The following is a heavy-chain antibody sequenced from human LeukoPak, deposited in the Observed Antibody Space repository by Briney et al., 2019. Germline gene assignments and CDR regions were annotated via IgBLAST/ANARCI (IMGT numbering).Heavy chain of an antibody. D-gene: IGHD3-10*01. J-gene: IGHJ4*02. CDR2: ISGSGGST. Sequence: PGGSLRLSCAASGFTFSSYTMNWVRQAPGKGLEWVSAISGSGGSTYYADSVKGRFTISRDNSKNTLYLQMNSLRAEDTAVYYCAKDLNVFWFGELLFGYWGQGTLVTVSS. V-gene: IGHV3-23*01. CDR3: AKDLNVFWFGELLFGY. CDR1: GFTFSSYT.